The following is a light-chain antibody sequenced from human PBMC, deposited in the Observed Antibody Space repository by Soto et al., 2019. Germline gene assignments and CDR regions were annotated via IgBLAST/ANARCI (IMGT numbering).Light chain of an antibody. CDR1: QTITSF. Sequence: DIQMTQSPSSLSASVGDRVTITCLASQTITSFLNWYQQKPGKAPKFLIYRTSSLQSGVPSRFSGSGSGTDFTLTIDSLQPEDFATYYCQQSLSTPYTFGQGTKVEIK. J-gene: IGKJ2*01. CDR3: QQSLSTPYT. V-gene: IGKV1-39*01. CDR2: RTS.